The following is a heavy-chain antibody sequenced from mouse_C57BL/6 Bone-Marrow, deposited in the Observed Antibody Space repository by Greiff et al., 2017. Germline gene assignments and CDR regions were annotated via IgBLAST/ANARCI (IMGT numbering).Heavy chain of an antibody. CDR3: ARGAY. CDR2: IYPGSGST. V-gene: IGHV1-55*01. Sequence: VQLQQSGAELVKPGASVKMSCKASGYTFTSYWITWVKQRPGQGLEWIGDIYPGSGSTNYNEKFKSKATLTVDKSSSTAYMQLSSLTSEDSAVXYCARGAYWGQGTLVTVSA. J-gene: IGHJ3*01. CDR1: GYTFTSYW.